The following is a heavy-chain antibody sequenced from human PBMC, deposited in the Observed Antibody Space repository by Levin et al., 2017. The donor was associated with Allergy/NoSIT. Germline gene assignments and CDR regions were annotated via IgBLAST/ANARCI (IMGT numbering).Heavy chain of an antibody. J-gene: IGHJ6*03. D-gene: IGHD2-15*01. CDR1: GGTFSSYA. Sequence: GASVKVSCKASGGTFSSYAISWVRQAPGQGLEWMGGIIPIFGTANYAQKFQGRVTITADKSTSTAYMELSSLRSEDTAVYYCARGVDIVVVVAASGTYYYYYYYMDVWGKGTTVTVSS. CDR2: IIPIFGTA. CDR3: ARGVDIVVVVAASGTYYYYYYYMDV. V-gene: IGHV1-69*06.